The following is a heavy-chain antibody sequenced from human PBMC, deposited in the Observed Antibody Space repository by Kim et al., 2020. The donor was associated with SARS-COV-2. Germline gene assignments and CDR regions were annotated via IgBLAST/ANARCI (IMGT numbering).Heavy chain of an antibody. V-gene: IGHV4-39*07. CDR2: TYYSRST. Sequence: SETLSLTCTVSGDSIRSSSYYWGWIRQPPGKGLECIGTTYYSRSTYSNPSLKSRVTPSVDTSKNHPSLRRSSVTAADTAVYYCARIFSGAAVGDWYFDLWGRGTLVTVAS. D-gene: IGHD6-13*01. J-gene: IGHJ2*01. CDR1: GDSIRSSSYY. CDR3: ARIFSGAAVGDWYFDL.